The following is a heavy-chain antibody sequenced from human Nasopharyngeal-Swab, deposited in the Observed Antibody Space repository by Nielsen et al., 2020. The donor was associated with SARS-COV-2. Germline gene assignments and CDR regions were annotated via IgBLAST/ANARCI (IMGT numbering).Heavy chain of an antibody. D-gene: IGHD4-17*01. V-gene: IGHV6-1*01. J-gene: IGHJ6*03. CDR1: GDSVSSSSAA. Sequence: SQTLSLTHAISGDSVSSSSAAWNWIRQSPSRGLEWLGRTYYRSKCYNDYAVSVKSRITINPDTSKNQFSLPLNSVTPEDTAVYYCARARGAYGDYYYYYYTDVWGKGTTVTVSS. CDR2: TYYRSKCYN. CDR3: ARARGAYGDYYYYYYTDV.